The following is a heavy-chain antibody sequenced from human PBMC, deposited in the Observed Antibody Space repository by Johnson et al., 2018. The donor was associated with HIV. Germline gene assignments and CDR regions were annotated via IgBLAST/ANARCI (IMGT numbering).Heavy chain of an antibody. Sequence: VQLVESGGGLVQPGGSLRLSCAASGFTVSSNYMSWVRQAPGKGLEWVSLIYTGGSTYYADSVKGRFTISRDNFKNILSLEMNSLRAEDTAVYYCVKDLYCTSGLCRTDAFDVWGQRTVVTTSS. V-gene: IGHV3-66*01. D-gene: IGHD2-8*01. CDR1: GFTVSSNY. CDR3: VKDLYCTSGLCRTDAFDV. J-gene: IGHJ3*01. CDR2: IYTGGST.